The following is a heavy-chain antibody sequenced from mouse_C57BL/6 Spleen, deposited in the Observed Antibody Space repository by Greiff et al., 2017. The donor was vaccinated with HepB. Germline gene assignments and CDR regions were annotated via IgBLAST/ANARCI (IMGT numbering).Heavy chain of an antibody. CDR1: GFTFSDYG. Sequence: EVKLMESGGGLVKPGGSLKLSCAASGFTFSDYGMHWVRQAPEKGLEWVAYISSGSSTIYYADTMKGRFTISRDNAKNTLFLQMTSLRSEDTAMYYCARGYWGQGTLVTVSA. CDR3: ARGY. CDR2: ISSGSSTI. J-gene: IGHJ3*01. V-gene: IGHV5-17*01.